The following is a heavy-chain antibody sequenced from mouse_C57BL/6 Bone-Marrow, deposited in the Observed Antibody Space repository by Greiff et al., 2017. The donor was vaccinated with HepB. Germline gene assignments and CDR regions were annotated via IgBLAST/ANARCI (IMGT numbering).Heavy chain of an antibody. J-gene: IGHJ4*01. D-gene: IGHD2-12*01. CDR3: TRDSYYYAMDY. CDR2: IDPETGGT. CDR1: GYTFTDYE. V-gene: IGHV1-15*01. Sequence: QVHVKQSGAELVRPGASVTLSCKASGYTFTDYEMHWVKQTPVHGLEWIGAIDPETGGTAYYQKFKGKDILTADKSSSTAYMELRSLTSEDSAVYYCTRDSYYYAMDYWGQGTSVTVSS.